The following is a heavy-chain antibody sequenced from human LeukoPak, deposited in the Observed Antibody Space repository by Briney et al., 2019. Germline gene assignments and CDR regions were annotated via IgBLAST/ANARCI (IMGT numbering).Heavy chain of an antibody. CDR2: ISAYNGNT. J-gene: IGHJ6*02. D-gene: IGHD5-18*01. Sequence: ASVKVSCKASGYTFTSYGISWVRQAPGQGLEWVGWISAYNGNTNYAQKLQGRVTMTTDTSTSTAYMELRSLRSDDTAVYYCARHRERAGYSYGGNYYYYGMDVWGQGTTVTVSS. V-gene: IGHV1-18*01. CDR1: GYTFTSYG. CDR3: ARHRERAGYSYGGNYYYYGMDV.